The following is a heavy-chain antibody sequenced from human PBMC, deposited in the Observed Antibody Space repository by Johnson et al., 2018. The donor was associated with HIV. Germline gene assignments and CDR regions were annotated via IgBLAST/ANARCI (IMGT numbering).Heavy chain of an antibody. CDR3: ETSGSQFALDI. Sequence: VQLVESGGGLVQPGGSLRLSCAASGFTFSSYWMSWVRQAPGKGLEWVSVIYSGGSTYYADSVKGRFTISRDNSKNTLYLQMNSLRAEDTAVYYCETSGSQFALDIWGLGTMVTVSS. CDR2: IYSGGST. D-gene: IGHD1-26*01. J-gene: IGHJ3*02. V-gene: IGHV3-66*01. CDR1: GFTFSSYW.